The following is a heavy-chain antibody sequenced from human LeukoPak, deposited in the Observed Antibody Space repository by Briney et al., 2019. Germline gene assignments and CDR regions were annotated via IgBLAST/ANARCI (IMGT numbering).Heavy chain of an antibody. CDR3: ARAGRMTTVTTGAFDI. CDR1: GGSISCYY. J-gene: IGHJ3*02. CDR2: IYYSGST. V-gene: IGHV4-59*01. Sequence: SETLSLTCTVSGGSISCYYWSWIRQPPGKGLEWIGYIYYSGSTNYNPSLKSRVTISVDTSKNQFSLKLSSVTAADTAVYYCARAGRMTTVTTGAFDIWGQGTMVTVSS. D-gene: IGHD4-17*01.